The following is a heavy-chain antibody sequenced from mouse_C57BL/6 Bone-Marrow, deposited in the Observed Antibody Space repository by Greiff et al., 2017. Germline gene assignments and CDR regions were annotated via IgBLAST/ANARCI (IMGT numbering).Heavy chain of an antibody. V-gene: IGHV1-59*01. Sequence: VQLQQPGAELVRPGTSVKLSCKASGYTFTSYWMHWVKQRTGQGLEWIGVIDPSDSYTNYNQKFKGKATLTVDTSSSTAYMQLSSLTAEDSAVYYCARKGSFAYWGQGTLVTVSA. CDR1: GYTFTSYW. J-gene: IGHJ3*01. CDR3: ARKGSFAY. CDR2: IDPSDSYT.